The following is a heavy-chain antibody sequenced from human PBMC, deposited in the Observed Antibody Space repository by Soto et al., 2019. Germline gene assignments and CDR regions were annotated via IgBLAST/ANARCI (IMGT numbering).Heavy chain of an antibody. CDR3: AKDGDIVPGANFDY. CDR1: GFTLHAYA. J-gene: IGHJ4*02. CDR2: ITGSGGRT. D-gene: IGHD5-12*01. V-gene: IGHV3-23*01. Sequence: GGSLRRSCEGSGFTLHAYALRWGRQAPGKGLEWVSAITGSGGRTFYADSVKGRFTISRDNSKTTLYLQMTSLRADDTAIYFCAKDGDIVPGANFDYWGQGA.